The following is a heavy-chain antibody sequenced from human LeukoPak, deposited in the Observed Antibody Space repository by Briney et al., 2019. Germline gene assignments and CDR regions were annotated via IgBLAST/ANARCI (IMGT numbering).Heavy chain of an antibody. CDR1: GFTISSYW. CDR2: IKQDGSEK. D-gene: IGHD3-10*01. Sequence: GGSLRLSCAASGFTISSYWMSWVRQAPGKGLEWVANIKQDGSEKYYVDSVKGRFTISSDNAKNPLYLQMNSLRAEDTAVYYCARGIRGSARFDYWGQGTLVTVSS. CDR3: ARGIRGSARFDY. V-gene: IGHV3-7*04. J-gene: IGHJ4*02.